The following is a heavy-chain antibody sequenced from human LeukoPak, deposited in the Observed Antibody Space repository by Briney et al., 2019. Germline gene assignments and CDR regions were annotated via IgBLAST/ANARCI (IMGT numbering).Heavy chain of an antibody. J-gene: IGHJ3*02. CDR2: IYDSGCN. CDR1: GRPISSWY. D-gene: IGHD3-16*01. V-gene: IGHV4-59*01. Sequence: SETVSLLCTVSGRPISSWYWSWLRQPPGEGVEGLGNIYDSGCNNYNPPLESRATKPVDTPKNQVSLKLRSVTAADTAVYYCARGGDRYAFDIWGQGTIVTVSS. CDR3: ARGGDRYAFDI.